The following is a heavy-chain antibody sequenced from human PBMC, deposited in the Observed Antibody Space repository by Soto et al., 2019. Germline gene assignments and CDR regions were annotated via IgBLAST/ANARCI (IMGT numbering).Heavy chain of an antibody. CDR1: GFTFSSYG. Sequence: QVQLVESGGGVVQPGRSLRLSCAASGFTFSSYGMHWVRQAPGKGLEWVAVIWYDGSNKYYADSVKGRFTISRDNSKNTLYLQMNSLRAEDTAVYYCAREYYELNSGGENWFDPWGQGTLVTVSS. CDR3: AREYYELNSGGENWFDP. D-gene: IGHD1-26*01. V-gene: IGHV3-33*01. J-gene: IGHJ5*02. CDR2: IWYDGSNK.